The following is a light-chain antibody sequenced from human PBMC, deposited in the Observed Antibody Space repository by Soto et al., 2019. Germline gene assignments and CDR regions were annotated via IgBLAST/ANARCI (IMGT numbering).Light chain of an antibody. CDR3: QQSYTTFLFT. CDR2: AAS. Sequence: DIQMTQSPSSLSASVGDRVTITCRASQSITRNLNWYQQKPGKAPKLLIYAASSLQSGVPSRFSGTGSGTDFTLTISSLQPEDFATYYCQQSYTTFLFTFGPGAKVDI. J-gene: IGKJ3*01. CDR1: QSITRN. V-gene: IGKV1-39*01.